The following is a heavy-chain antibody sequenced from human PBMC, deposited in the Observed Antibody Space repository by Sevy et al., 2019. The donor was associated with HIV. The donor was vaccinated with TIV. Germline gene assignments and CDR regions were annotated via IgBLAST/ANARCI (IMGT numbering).Heavy chain of an antibody. CDR2: ISHDGNYK. J-gene: IGHJ4*02. V-gene: IGHV3-30-3*01. D-gene: IGHD2-21*02. CDR1: GFTFSNYD. Sequence: GGSLRLSCAASGFTFSNYDMHWVRQAPGEGLQSVAVISHDGNYKNYADSVKVRFTISRDDFKNTLYLQMSSLRPEDTAVYFCARLFSCGGDCYYLDYWGQGALVTVSS. CDR3: ARLFSCGGDCYYLDY.